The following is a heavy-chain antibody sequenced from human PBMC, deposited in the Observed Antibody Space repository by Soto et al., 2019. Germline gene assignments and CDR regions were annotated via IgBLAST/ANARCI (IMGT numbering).Heavy chain of an antibody. J-gene: IGHJ4*02. CDR1: GFNFSDFY. CDR2: ISATGETI. CDR3: ASQLQVSRRKYYFQF. D-gene: IGHD1-26*01. Sequence: QVQLVESGGALVKPGGSLRLSCAASGFNFSDFYISWIRQAPGKGLEWVSFISATGETIYYAESVKGRLTISRDNAQKSLVLPMNILMDKDTAIYYSASQLQVSRRKYYFQFWGQGVLVTGYS. V-gene: IGHV3-11*01.